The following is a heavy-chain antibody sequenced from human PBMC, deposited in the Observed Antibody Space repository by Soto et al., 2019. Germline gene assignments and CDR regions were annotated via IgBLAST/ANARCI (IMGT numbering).Heavy chain of an antibody. D-gene: IGHD3-10*01. CDR3: ASGFYYYGSGVPY. V-gene: IGHV4-39*01. CDR2: IYYSGST. Sequence: PSETLSLTCTVSGGSISSSSYYWGWIRRPPGKGLEWIGSIYYSGSTYYNPSLKSRVTISVDTSKNQFSLKLSSVTAADTAVYYCASGFYYYGSGVPYWGQGTLVTVSS. CDR1: GGSISSSSYY. J-gene: IGHJ4*02.